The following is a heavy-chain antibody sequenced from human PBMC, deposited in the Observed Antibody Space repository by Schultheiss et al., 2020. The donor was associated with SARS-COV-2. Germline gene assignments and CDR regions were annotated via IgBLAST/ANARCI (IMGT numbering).Heavy chain of an antibody. CDR2: ISWNSGSI. J-gene: IGHJ4*02. CDR1: GFTFDDYA. D-gene: IGHD6-19*01. CDR3: AKGQRARWVAGTPFDY. V-gene: IGHV3-9*01. Sequence: SLKISCAASGFTFDDYAMHWVRQAPGKGLEWVSGISWNSGSIGYADSVKGRFTISRDNAKNSLYLQMNSLRAEDTAVYYCAKGQRARWVAGTPFDYWGQGTLVTVSS.